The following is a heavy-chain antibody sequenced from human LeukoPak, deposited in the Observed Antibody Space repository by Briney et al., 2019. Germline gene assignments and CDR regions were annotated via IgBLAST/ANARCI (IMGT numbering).Heavy chain of an antibody. CDR1: GFTFSTYW. J-gene: IGHJ4*02. CDR3: AKGNWRYFDY. Sequence: GGSLRLSCAASGFTFSTYWMSWVRQAPGKGLEWVSAISGSGGSTYYADSVKGRFTISRDNSKNTLYLQMNSLGADDTAVYYCAKGNWRYFDYWGQGTLVTVSS. CDR2: ISGSGGST. D-gene: IGHD1-1*01. V-gene: IGHV3-23*01.